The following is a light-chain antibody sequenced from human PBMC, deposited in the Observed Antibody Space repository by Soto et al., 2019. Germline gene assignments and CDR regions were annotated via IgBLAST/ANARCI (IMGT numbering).Light chain of an antibody. CDR3: QQYNNWPPDYT. J-gene: IGKJ2*01. CDR1: QSVNSN. CDR2: DAA. Sequence: EIVMTQSPATLSVSPGERATLSCRACQSVNSNLAWYQQKPGQGPRLLIYDAATRATGIPARFSGSGSGTEFTLTISSLQSEDFAVYYCQQYNNWPPDYTFGQGTKLEIK. V-gene: IGKV3-15*01.